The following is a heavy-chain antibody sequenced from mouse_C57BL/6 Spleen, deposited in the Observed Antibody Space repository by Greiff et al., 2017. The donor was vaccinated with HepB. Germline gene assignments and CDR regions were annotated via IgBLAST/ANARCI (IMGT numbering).Heavy chain of an antibody. V-gene: IGHV1-76*01. CDR2: IYPGSGNT. CDR3: ARYAAYYYGRMDY. J-gene: IGHJ4*01. Sequence: VQLQQSGAELVRPGASVKLSCKASGYTFTDYYINWVKQRPGQGLEWIARIYPGSGNTYYNEKFKGKATLTAEKSSSTAYMQLSSLTSEDSAVYFCARYAAYYYGRMDYWGQGTSVTVSS. CDR1: GYTFTDYY. D-gene: IGHD1-1*01.